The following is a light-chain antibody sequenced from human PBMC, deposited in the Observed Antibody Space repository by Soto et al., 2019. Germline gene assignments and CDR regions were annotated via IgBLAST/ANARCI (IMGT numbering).Light chain of an antibody. V-gene: IGKV1-5*03. CDR1: QSISSW. CDR3: QQYKSNSPWT. CDR2: KAS. J-gene: IGKJ1*01. Sequence: DIQMTQSPSTLSASVGDRVTITCRASQSISSWLAWYQQKPGKAPKLLIYKASSLESGVPSRFSGSGSGTEFTLTISSLQPDEFATYYCQQYKSNSPWTFGQGTKVEIK.